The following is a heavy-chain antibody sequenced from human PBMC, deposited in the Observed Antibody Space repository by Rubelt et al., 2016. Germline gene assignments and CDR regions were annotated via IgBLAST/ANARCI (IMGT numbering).Heavy chain of an antibody. J-gene: IGHJ4*02. CDR2: IYYSGST. CDR3: ARGPDSSGYYSIDY. V-gene: IGHV4-59*01. Sequence: QVQLQESGPGLVKPSETLSLTCTVSGGSISSYYWSWIRQPPGKGLEWIGYIYYSGSTNYNPSLKSRVPISVDTPKSQFSLNRSSVTAADTAVYYCARGPDSSGYYSIDYWGQGTLVAVSS. CDR1: GGSISSYY. D-gene: IGHD3-22*01.